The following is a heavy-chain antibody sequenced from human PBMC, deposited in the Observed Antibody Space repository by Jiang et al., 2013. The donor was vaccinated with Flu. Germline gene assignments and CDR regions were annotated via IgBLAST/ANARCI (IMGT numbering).Heavy chain of an antibody. CDR2: LYSSGST. J-gene: IGHJ3*02. D-gene: IGHD4-11*01. V-gene: IGHV4-39*07. CDR3: ASSTVKTFDAFDI. CDR1: GDPITTDGYF. Sequence: GLVKPSETLSLICSVSGDPITTDGYFWGWIRQPPGKGLEWIASLYSSGSTYYPPSLKSRVTILRDTSRSQFSLRLTSVTAADTALYYCASSTVKTFDAFDILGPRDKGHRLF.